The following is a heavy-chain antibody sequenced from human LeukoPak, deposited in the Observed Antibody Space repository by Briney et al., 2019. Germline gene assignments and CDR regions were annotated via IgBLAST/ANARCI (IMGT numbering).Heavy chain of an antibody. V-gene: IGHV3-9*01. CDR1: GFTFDDYA. J-gene: IGHJ4*02. Sequence: GGSLRLSCAASGFTFDDYAMHWVRQAPGKGLEWVSGISWNSGSIGYADSVKGRFTVSTDNAKNSLYLQMTSLRAEDTAVYYCASSWGSAIDFWGQGTLVTVSS. CDR3: ASSWGSAIDF. CDR2: ISWNSGSI. D-gene: IGHD3-16*01.